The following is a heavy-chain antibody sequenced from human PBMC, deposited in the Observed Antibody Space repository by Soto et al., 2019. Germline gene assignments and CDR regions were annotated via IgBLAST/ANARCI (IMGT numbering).Heavy chain of an antibody. J-gene: IGHJ4*02. V-gene: IGHV1-8*01. CDR2: MQPSTGRT. CDR3: ARGVSAGVDD. D-gene: IGHD1-26*01. Sequence: QVQLVQSGAEVREPGASVKVSCKASGYSFTSLDINWVRQTDGQGLEWMGWMQPSTGRTGYAQKFQGSVTMTRATSINTAYMELTTLTSDDTAFYYCARGVSAGVDDWGQGTLVTVSS. CDR1: GYSFTSLD.